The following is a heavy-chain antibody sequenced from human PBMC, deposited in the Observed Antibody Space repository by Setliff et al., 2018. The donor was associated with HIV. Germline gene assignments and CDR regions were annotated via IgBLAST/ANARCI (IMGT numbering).Heavy chain of an antibody. J-gene: IGHJ3*01. CDR3: VRSSVAVSFGFAFDV. V-gene: IGHV3-72*01. D-gene: IGHD3-3*01. CDR1: GFTFNDAW. Sequence: PGGSLRLSCAASGFTFNDAWMNWVRQAPGKGLEWVGRIRNKVRGSTPEYAASVKGRFTVSRDDSTNSLYLQMDSLRAEDTAIYYCVRSSVAVSFGFAFDVWGHGTKVTVSS. CDR2: IRNKVRGSTP.